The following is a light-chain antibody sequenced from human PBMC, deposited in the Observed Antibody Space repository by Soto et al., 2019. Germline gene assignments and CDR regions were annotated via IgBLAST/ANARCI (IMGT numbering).Light chain of an antibody. V-gene: IGLV1-40*01. CDR2: DNT. CDR3: QSYDNSLSAYV. Sequence: QSVLTQPPSVSGAPGQRVTISCTGSSSNIGAGYDVHWYQQLPGTAPKPLIYDNTNRPSGVPDRFSGSKSGTSSSLAITGLQAADEADYYCQSYDNSLSAYVFGTGTKLTVL. J-gene: IGLJ1*01. CDR1: SSNIGAGYD.